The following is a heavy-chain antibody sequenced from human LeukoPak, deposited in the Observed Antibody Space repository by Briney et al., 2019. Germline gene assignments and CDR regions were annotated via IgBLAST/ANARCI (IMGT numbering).Heavy chain of an antibody. Sequence: PSETLSLTCSVSGGSISSYHWSWIRQSPGKGLEYIGCFRYTGSTNYNPSLRSRVTISVDTSKTQVSMKLSSVTAADTAVYYCARHKDSGTYPLDYWGQGTLVTVSS. CDR2: FRYTGST. CDR3: ARHKDSGTYPLDY. J-gene: IGHJ4*02. CDR1: GGSISSYH. V-gene: IGHV4-59*08. D-gene: IGHD3-10*01.